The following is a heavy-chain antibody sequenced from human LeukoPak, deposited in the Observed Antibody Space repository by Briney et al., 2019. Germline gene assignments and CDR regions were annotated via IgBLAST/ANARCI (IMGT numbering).Heavy chain of an antibody. CDR3: AIMHGYYDVSGFWFQ. Sequence: GGSLRLSCAPSGFTFSSYAMSWVRHAPGGGMGWVSFISPSGDRTSNADSVEGRFTISRDNTRNTLYLQMNSLRDEDTVVYYCAIMHGYYDVSGFWFQWGQGTLVTVSS. CDR1: GFTFSSYA. V-gene: IGHV3-23*01. D-gene: IGHD3-3*01. J-gene: IGHJ4*02. CDR2: ISPSGDRT.